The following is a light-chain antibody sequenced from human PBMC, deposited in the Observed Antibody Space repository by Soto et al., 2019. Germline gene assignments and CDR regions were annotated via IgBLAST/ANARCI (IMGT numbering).Light chain of an antibody. CDR3: QQYNDWPPKRT. CDR1: QTISTK. CDR2: GAS. J-gene: IGKJ1*01. V-gene: IGKV3-15*01. Sequence: EIVMTQSPVTLSVSPGERATLSCRASQTISTKLAWYQQKPGQASRLLIYGASTRATGVPARFSGSGSGTEFTLTISSVQSEDFAVYYCQQYNDWPPKRTFGQGTKVDVK.